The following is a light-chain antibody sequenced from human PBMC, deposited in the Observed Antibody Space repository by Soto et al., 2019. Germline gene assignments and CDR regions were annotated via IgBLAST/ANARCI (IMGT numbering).Light chain of an antibody. CDR3: QQANSCPLT. CDR2: AAS. J-gene: IGKJ4*01. CDR1: QGISSY. Sequence: DIQMTQSPSSVSASVGDRVTITCRASQGISSYLAWYQQKPGKAPNLLIYAASSLHSGVPSRFGGSGSGTDFTLTISSLQPEDFATYYCQQANSCPLTFGGGTKVEIK. V-gene: IGKV1-12*01.